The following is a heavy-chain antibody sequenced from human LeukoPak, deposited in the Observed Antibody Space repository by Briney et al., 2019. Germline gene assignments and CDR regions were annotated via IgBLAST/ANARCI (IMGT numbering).Heavy chain of an antibody. Sequence: GGSLRLSCAASGFTLSSYAMSWVRQAPGKGLEWVSSISASGGGTCYADSVEGRFTISRDTSKNTLYLQMNSLRAEDTAVYYCAPLAATTDYWGQGTLVTVSS. J-gene: IGHJ4*02. D-gene: IGHD5-12*01. CDR2: ISASGGGT. V-gene: IGHV3-23*01. CDR3: APLAATTDY. CDR1: GFTLSSYA.